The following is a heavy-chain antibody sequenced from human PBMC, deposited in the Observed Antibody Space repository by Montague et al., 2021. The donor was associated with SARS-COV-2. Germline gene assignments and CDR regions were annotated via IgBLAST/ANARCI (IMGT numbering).Heavy chain of an antibody. CDR3: ARAVYNGNAGFDS. CDR1: GGSISSYY. CDR2: IFPSGIT. D-gene: IGHD1-20*01. Sequence: SETLSLTCSVSGGSISSYYWSWIRPSPGKGLEWIGHIFPSGITDSNPSXKSRVTISVDMSKNQFSLQLSSVTAADSAVYYCARAVYNGNAGFDSWGQGTLVTVSS. V-gene: IGHV4-59*13. J-gene: IGHJ5*01.